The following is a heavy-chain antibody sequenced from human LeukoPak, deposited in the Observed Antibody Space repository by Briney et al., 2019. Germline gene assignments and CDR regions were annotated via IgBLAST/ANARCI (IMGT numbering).Heavy chain of an antibody. D-gene: IGHD1-26*01. V-gene: IGHV3-23*01. Sequence: TGGSLRLSCAASGFTFSSYAMSWVRQAPGKGLEWVSFISGSGDTTYYADSVKGRFTISRDSSTNTLYLQMNSLRAEDTAVYYCAKSRGESRGASNCWGQGTLVTVSS. J-gene: IGHJ4*02. CDR1: GFTFSSYA. CDR2: ISGSGDTT. CDR3: AKSRGESRGASNC.